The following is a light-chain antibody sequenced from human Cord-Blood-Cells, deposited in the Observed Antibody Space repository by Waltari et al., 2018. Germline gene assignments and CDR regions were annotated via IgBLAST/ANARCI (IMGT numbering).Light chain of an antibody. V-gene: IGKV3-15*01. CDR1: QSVSSN. CDR2: GAS. Sequence: VLTTPPATLAVTPGERARPSCRASQSVSSNLAWYQQKPGQAPRLLIYGASTRATGIPARFSGSGSGTEFTLTISSLQSEDFAVYYCQQYNNLPGTFGQGTKVEIK. J-gene: IGKJ1*01. CDR3: QQYNNLPGT.